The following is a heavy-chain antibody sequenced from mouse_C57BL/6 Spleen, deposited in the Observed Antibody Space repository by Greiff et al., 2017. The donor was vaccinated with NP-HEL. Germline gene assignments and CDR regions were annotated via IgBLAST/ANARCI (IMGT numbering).Heavy chain of an antibody. D-gene: IGHD1-1*01. J-gene: IGHJ4*01. V-gene: IGHV1-7*01. CDR1: GYTFTSYW. CDR3: ARNYYGYYYAMDY. CDR2: INPSSGYT. Sequence: VQLQQSGAELAKPGASVKLSCKASGYTFTSYWMHWVKQRPGQGLEWIGYINPSSGYTKYNQKFKDKATLTADKSSSTAYMQLSSLTYEDSAVYYCARNYYGYYYAMDYWGQGTSVTVSS.